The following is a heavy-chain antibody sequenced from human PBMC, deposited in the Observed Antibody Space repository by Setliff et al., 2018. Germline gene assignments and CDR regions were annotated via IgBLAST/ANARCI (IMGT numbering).Heavy chain of an antibody. D-gene: IGHD3-16*01. J-gene: IGHJ3*02. CDR1: GFTFSSYW. CDR3: ARDPAYGAFDI. Sequence: GESLTLSCAASGFTFSSYWMSWVRQAPGKGLERLANINEDGSHKWYVDSVKGRFTISRDNAKNSLYLQMNGLRAEDTAVYYCARDPAYGAFDIWGQGTMVTVSS. V-gene: IGHV3-7*03. CDR2: INEDGSHK.